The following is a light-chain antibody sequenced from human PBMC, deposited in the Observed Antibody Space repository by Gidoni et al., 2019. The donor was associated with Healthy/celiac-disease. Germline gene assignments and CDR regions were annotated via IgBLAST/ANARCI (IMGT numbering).Light chain of an antibody. CDR3: QQYGSSPPYT. CDR1: QSVSSSY. V-gene: IGKV3-20*01. CDR2: GAS. J-gene: IGKJ2*01. Sequence: EIVLTQSPGTLSLSPGERATLSCRASQSVSSSYLAWYQQKPGQAPRLLSYGASSRATGIPDRFSGSGSGTDFTLTISRLEPEDFAVYYCQQYGSSPPYTFXQXTKLXIK.